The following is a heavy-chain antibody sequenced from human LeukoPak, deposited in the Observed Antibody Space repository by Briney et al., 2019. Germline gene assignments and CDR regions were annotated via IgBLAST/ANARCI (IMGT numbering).Heavy chain of an antibody. D-gene: IGHD1-1*01. J-gene: IGHJ4*02. CDR3: AREGAGTTGTDYFDY. V-gene: IGHV3-74*01. CDR1: GFTFSSYW. Sequence: GGSLRLSCAASGFTFSSYWMHWVRQAPGKGLVWVSRINSDGSSTIYADSVKGRFTISRDNAKNTLYLQMNSLRAEDTAVYYCAREGAGTTGTDYFDYGGQGPLVTVS. CDR2: INSDGSST.